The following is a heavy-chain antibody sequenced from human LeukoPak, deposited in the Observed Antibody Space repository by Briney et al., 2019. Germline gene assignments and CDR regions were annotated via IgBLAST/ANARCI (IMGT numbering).Heavy chain of an antibody. V-gene: IGHV4-59*01. Sequence: SETLSLTCTVSGGSISSYYWSWIRQPPGKGLEWIGYIYYSGSTNYNPSLKSRVTISVDTSKNQFSLKLSSVTAADTAVYYCARVHYDSSGLDAFDIWGQGTMVPSLQ. CDR1: GGSISSYY. D-gene: IGHD3-22*01. J-gene: IGHJ3*02. CDR3: ARVHYDSSGLDAFDI. CDR2: IYYSGST.